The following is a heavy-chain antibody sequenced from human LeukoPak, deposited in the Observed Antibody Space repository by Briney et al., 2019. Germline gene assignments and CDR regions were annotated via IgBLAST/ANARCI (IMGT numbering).Heavy chain of an antibody. CDR3: TSSNDKLGYCSSTSCS. CDR1: GFTFSGSA. CDR2: IRSKANSYAT. V-gene: IGHV3-73*01. Sequence: GGSLRLSCAASGFTFSGSAMHWVRQASGKGLEWVGRIRSKANSYATAYAASVKGRLTISRDDSKNTAYLQMNSLKTEDTAVYYCTSSNDKLGYCSSTSCSWGQGTLVTVSS. D-gene: IGHD2-2*01. J-gene: IGHJ4*02.